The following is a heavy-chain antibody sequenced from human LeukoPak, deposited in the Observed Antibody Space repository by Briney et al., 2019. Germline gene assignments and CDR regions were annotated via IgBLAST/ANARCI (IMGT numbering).Heavy chain of an antibody. CDR2: IYTSGST. CDR1: GGSISSYY. Sequence: SETLSLTCTVSGGSISSYYWSWIRQPAGKGLEWIGRIYTSGSTNYNPSLKSRVTMSVDTPKNQFSLKLSSVTAADTAVYYCARAQTPYYYGSGSYPNWFDPWGQGTLVTVSS. V-gene: IGHV4-4*07. CDR3: ARAQTPYYYGSGSYPNWFDP. D-gene: IGHD3-10*01. J-gene: IGHJ5*02.